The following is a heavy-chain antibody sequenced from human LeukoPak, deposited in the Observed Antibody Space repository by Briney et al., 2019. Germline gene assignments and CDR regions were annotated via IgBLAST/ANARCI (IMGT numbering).Heavy chain of an antibody. D-gene: IGHD6-13*01. J-gene: IGHJ1*01. V-gene: IGHV1-69*05. CDR3: ARVVTDSSSWSSPVPAEYFQH. CDR2: IIPIFGTA. Sequence: SVKVSCKASGGTFSSYAISWVRQAPGQGLEWMGRIIPIFGTANYAQKFQGRVTITTDESTSTAYMELSSLRSEDTAVYYCARVVTDSSSWSSPVPAEYFQHWGQGTLVNVSS. CDR1: GGTFSSYA.